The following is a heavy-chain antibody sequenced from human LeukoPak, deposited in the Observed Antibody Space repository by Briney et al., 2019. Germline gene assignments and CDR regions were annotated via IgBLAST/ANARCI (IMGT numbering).Heavy chain of an antibody. CDR1: GFTFSSYS. CDR3: ARGLSGYSGYHGMDV. V-gene: IGHV3-21*01. J-gene: IGHJ6*02. D-gene: IGHD5-12*01. Sequence: GGSLRLSCAASGFTFSSYSMNWVRQAPGKGLEWVSSISSSSSYIYYADSVKGRFTISRDNAKNSLYLQMNSLRAEDTAVYYCARGLSGYSGYHGMDVWGQGTTVTVSS. CDR2: ISSSSSYI.